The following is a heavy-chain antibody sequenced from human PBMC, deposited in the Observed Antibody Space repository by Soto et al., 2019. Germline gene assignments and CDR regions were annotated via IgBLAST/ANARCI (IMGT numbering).Heavy chain of an antibody. CDR3: AKVQNYYYYGMDV. J-gene: IGHJ6*02. V-gene: IGHV3-23*01. Sequence: LRLSCAASGFTFSSSAMSWVRQAPGKGLEWVSSISTSGGSTYYAASLKGRFTISRDNSKNTLYLQMNSLRVEDTAVYYCAKVQNYYYYGMDVWGQGTTVTVSS. CDR2: ISTSGGST. D-gene: IGHD1-1*01. CDR1: GFTFSSSA.